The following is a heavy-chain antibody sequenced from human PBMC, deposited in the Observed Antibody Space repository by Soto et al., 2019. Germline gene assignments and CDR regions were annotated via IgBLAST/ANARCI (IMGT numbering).Heavy chain of an antibody. Sequence: PGGSLRLSCAASGFTFSSYAMSWVRQAPGKGLEWVSAISGSGGSTYYADSVKGRFTISRDNSKNTLYPQMNSLRAEDTAVYYCADYELLGYLFDYWGQGTLVTVSS. CDR2: ISGSGGST. J-gene: IGHJ4*02. CDR1: GFTFSSYA. D-gene: IGHD1-26*01. V-gene: IGHV3-23*01. CDR3: ADYELLGYLFDY.